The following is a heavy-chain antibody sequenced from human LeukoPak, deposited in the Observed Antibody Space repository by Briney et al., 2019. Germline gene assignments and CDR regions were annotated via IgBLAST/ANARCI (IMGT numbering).Heavy chain of an antibody. CDR2: ISGSGGST. Sequence: GASVKVSCKASGGTFSSYAMSWVRQAPGKGLEWVSAISGSGGSTYYADSVKGRFTISRDNSKNTLYLQMNSLRAEDTAVYYCAKRGGRIRLDGMDVWGQGTTVTVSS. CDR3: AKRGGRIRLDGMDV. D-gene: IGHD2-15*01. J-gene: IGHJ6*02. CDR1: GGTFSSYA. V-gene: IGHV3-23*01.